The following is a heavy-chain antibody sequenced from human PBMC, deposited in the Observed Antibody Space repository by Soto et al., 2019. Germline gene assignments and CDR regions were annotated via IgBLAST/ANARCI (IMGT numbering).Heavy chain of an antibody. V-gene: IGHV4-34*01. CDR1: GGSFGGYY. D-gene: IGHD4-17*01. CDR3: ARGSADYDL. Sequence: QVQLQQWGAGLLKPSETLSLTCAVYGGSFGGYYWSWIRQPPGKGLEWIGEINHSGSTNYNPSLKSRVTISVDTSKNEFFLKLRSVTAADTAVYYCARGSADYDLWGQGTMVTVSS. J-gene: IGHJ5*02. CDR2: INHSGST.